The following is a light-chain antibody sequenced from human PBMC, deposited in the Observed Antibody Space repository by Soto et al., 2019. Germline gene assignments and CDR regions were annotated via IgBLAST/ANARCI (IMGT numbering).Light chain of an antibody. CDR2: GAS. Sequence: EIVMTQSPATLSVSPGERATLSCRASQSIRSSLAWYQQKPGQAPRLLIYGASTRATGIPARFSGSGSGTEFTLTISSLQSEDFAVYYCQQYNNGPTYTFGQGTKLEIK. V-gene: IGKV3-15*01. CDR1: QSIRSS. J-gene: IGKJ2*01. CDR3: QQYNNGPTYT.